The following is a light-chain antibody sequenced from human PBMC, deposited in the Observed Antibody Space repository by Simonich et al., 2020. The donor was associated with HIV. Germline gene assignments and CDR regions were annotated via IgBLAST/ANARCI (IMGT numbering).Light chain of an antibody. J-gene: IGLJ3*02. Sequence: QSALTQPASVSGSPGQSITISCTGTSSDIGTYTYVSWYQQHPGKAPNIMIYDVSKRPSGVSNRFSGSKSGNTASLTISGLQAEDEADYYCSSYAGSNTWVFGGGTKLTVL. CDR1: SSDIGTYTY. CDR2: DVS. CDR3: SSYAGSNTWV. V-gene: IGLV2-14*01.